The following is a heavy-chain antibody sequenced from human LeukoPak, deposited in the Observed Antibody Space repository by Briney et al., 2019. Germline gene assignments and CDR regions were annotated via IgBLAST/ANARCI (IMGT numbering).Heavy chain of an antibody. CDR3: ARIRDYGDYSGDY. V-gene: IGHV3-48*02. D-gene: IGHD4-17*01. CDR1: GFTFSTYN. CDR2: ISSGSTTI. J-gene: IGHJ4*02. Sequence: GGSLRLSCAASGFTFSTYNMTWVRQPPGKGLEWVSFISSGSTTIYYADSVKGRFTISRDNTKNSLYLQMNSLRDEDTAVYYCARIRDYGDYSGDYWGQGTLVTVSS.